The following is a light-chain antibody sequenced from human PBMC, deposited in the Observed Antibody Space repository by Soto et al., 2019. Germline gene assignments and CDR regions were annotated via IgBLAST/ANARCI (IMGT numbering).Light chain of an antibody. CDR1: QRIINY. CDR2: GAS. J-gene: IGKJ3*01. Sequence: QLTQSPSSLSASVGDRVTITCRASQRIINYLAWYQQKPGKAPKLLIYGASTLQSGVPSRFGGSGSGTDFTLTVSSLQRQDFATYYCQQLFMYPPTVGPGAKVD. V-gene: IGKV1-9*01. CDR3: QQLFMYPPT.